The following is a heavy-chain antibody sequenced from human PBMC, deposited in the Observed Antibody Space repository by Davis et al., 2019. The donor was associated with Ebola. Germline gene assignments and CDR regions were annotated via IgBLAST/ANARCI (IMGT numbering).Heavy chain of an antibody. V-gene: IGHV1-24*01. D-gene: IGHD3-16*01. J-gene: IGHJ3*01. Sequence: AASVKVSCKVSGYTLTELSIHWVRQAPGKGLEWLGNFDPENAEAIYADKFEGRVIMTADTSSDTAYVILSSLRSEDSAVYYCVAGGRGGGFDVWGQGTMVTVS. CDR1: GYTLTELS. CDR2: FDPENAEA. CDR3: VAGGRGGGFDV.